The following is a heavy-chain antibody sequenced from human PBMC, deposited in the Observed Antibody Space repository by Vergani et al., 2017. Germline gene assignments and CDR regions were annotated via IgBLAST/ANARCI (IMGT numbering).Heavy chain of an antibody. CDR3: ASGRDGYKLHGWRNKIDY. CDR2: IYYSGST. D-gene: IGHD5-24*01. Sequence: QVQLQQWGAGLVKPSQTLSLTCTVSGGSISSGGSYWTWIRQHPGKGLEWIGYIYYSGSTYYNPSLKSRVTISVDTSKNQFSLKLSSVTAADTAVYYCASGRDGYKLHGWRNKIDYWGQGTLVTVSS. CDR1: GGSISSGGSY. V-gene: IGHV4-31*03. J-gene: IGHJ4*02.